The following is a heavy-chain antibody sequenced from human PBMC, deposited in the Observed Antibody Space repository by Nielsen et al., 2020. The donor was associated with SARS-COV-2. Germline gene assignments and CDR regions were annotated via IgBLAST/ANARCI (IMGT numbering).Heavy chain of an antibody. D-gene: IGHD3-16*01. Sequence: GGSLRLSCTASGFTFGDYAMSWVRQAPGKGLEWVSFISSRSDYIYYADSMKGRFTISRDKSKNTLYLQMNSLRAGDTAVYYCAKVTWSTLITSNFWGQGTLVTVSS. V-gene: IGHV3-21*04. CDR3: AKVTWSTLITSNF. J-gene: IGHJ4*02. CDR1: GFTFGDYA. CDR2: ISSRSDYI.